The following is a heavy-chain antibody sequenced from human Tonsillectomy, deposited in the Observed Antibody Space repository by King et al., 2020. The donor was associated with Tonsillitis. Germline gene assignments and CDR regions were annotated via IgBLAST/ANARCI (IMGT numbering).Heavy chain of an antibody. J-gene: IGHJ4*02. V-gene: IGHV4-61*02. CDR2: ILPVGST. D-gene: IGHD1-26*01. CDR1: GGSIRCSGYY. Sequence: VQLQESGPGLVRPSQTLSLTCSVSGGSIRCSGYYWSWIRQPAGKGLEWIGRILPVGSTDYNPSHKSRGTISVDTSKNQISRKLSSVTAADTAVYYCARGVGLFDYWGQGTVVTVSS. CDR3: ARGVGLFDY.